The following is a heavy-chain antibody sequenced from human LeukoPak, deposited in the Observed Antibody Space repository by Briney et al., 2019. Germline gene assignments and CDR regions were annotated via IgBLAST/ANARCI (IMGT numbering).Heavy chain of an antibody. J-gene: IGHJ5*02. Sequence: SVKVSCKASGGTFSSYAISWVRQAPGQGLEWMGWIIAIFGTANYAQKFQGRVTITADKSTSTAYMELSSLRSEDTAVYYCARDYGDWKTVFDPWGQGTLVTVSS. V-gene: IGHV1-69*06. CDR3: ARDYGDWKTVFDP. CDR1: GGTFSSYA. D-gene: IGHD4-17*01. CDR2: IIAIFGTA.